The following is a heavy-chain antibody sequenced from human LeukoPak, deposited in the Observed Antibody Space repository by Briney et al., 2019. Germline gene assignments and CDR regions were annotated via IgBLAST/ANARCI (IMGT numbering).Heavy chain of an antibody. Sequence: ASVKVSCKASGYTFTSYGISWVRQAPGQGLEWMGCISAYNGNTNYAQKLQGRVTMTTDTSTSTAYMELRSLRSDDTAVYYCAREGPYDYGDYANDYWGEGTLVTVSS. CDR1: GYTFTSYG. CDR2: ISAYNGNT. CDR3: AREGPYDYGDYANDY. V-gene: IGHV1-18*01. D-gene: IGHD4-17*01. J-gene: IGHJ4*02.